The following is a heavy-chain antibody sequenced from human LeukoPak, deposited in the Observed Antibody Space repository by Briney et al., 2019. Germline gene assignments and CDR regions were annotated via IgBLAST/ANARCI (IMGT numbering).Heavy chain of an antibody. J-gene: IGHJ6*02. CDR3: ARVQQQLFFDYYYGMDV. Sequence: ASVKVSCKASGYTFTGYYMHWVRQAPGQGLEWMGWINPNSGGTNYAQKFQGRVTMTRDTSISTAYMELSSLRSDDTALYYCARVQQQLFFDYYYGMDVWGQGTTVTVSS. CDR2: INPNSGGT. D-gene: IGHD6-13*01. V-gene: IGHV1-2*02. CDR1: GYTFTGYY.